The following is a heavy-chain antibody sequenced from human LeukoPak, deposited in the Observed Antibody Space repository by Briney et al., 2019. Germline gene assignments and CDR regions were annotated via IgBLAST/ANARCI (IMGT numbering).Heavy chain of an antibody. J-gene: IGHJ4*02. CDR3: ARYAVEYRVTYFDY. Sequence: GASVKVSCKASGYTFTSYDINWVRQATGQGLEWMGWMNPNSGNTGYAQKFQGRVTITRNTSISTAYLELSSLRSEDTAVYYFARYAVEYRVTYFDYCGQRTLVTVSP. V-gene: IGHV1-8*01. D-gene: IGHD6-6*01. CDR2: MNPNSGNT. CDR1: GYTFTSYD.